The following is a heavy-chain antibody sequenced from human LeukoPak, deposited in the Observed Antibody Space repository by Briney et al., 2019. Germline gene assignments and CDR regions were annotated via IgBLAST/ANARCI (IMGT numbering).Heavy chain of an antibody. CDR3: ARDRNPTGYSSGWYAGY. V-gene: IGHV3-30*02. CDR2: IRYDGSNK. J-gene: IGHJ4*02. Sequence: PGGSLRLSCAASGFTFSSYGMHWVRQAPGKGLEWVAFIRYDGSNKYYADSVKGRFTISRDNSKNTLYLQMNSLRAEDTAVYYCARDRNPTGYSSGWYAGYWGQGTLVTVSS. D-gene: IGHD6-19*01. CDR1: GFTFSSYG.